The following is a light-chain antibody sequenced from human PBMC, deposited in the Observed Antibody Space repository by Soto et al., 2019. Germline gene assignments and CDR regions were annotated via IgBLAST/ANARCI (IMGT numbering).Light chain of an antibody. CDR2: EVR. CDR3: SSYTSSSTLV. J-gene: IGLJ3*02. V-gene: IGLV2-14*01. Sequence: QSALTQPASVSGPPGQSITISCTGTSSDVGAYKYVSWYQVHPGKAPKLIIYEVRSRPSVVSDRFSGSKSGNTASLTISGLQAEDEANYYCSSYTSSSTLVFGGGTKLTVL. CDR1: SSDVGAYKY.